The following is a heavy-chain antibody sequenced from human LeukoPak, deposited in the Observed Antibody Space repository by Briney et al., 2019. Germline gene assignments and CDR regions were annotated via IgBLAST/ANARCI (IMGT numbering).Heavy chain of an antibody. CDR1: GFTFSSYG. CDR2: IRYDGSNK. Sequence: PGGSLRLSCAASGFTFSSYGMHWVRQAPGKGLEWVAFIRYDGSNKYYADSVKGRFTISRDNSKKTLYMQMNSLRAEDTAVYYCAKAPTSTLPTSLDYWGQGTLVTVSS. D-gene: IGHD4-17*01. J-gene: IGHJ4*02. CDR3: AKAPTSTLPTSLDY. V-gene: IGHV3-30*02.